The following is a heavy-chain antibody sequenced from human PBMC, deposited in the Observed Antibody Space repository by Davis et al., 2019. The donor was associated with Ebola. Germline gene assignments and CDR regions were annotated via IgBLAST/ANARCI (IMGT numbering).Heavy chain of an antibody. CDR3: ARESTRPFDY. D-gene: IGHD5-24*01. CDR1: EFTFSNYG. CDR2: ISAGGTAP. J-gene: IGHJ4*02. V-gene: IGHV3-23*01. Sequence: GESLKISCAASEFTFSNYGMTWVRQAPGKGLEWVSSISAGGTAPYYADSVKGRFTISRDNSKNTLYLQMNSLRDEDTAVYYCARESTRPFDYWGQGTLVAVSS.